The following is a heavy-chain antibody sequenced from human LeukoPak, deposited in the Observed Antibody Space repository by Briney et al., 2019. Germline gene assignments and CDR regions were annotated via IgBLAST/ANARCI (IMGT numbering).Heavy chain of an antibody. Sequence: GGSLRLSCAASGFTFSSYSMNWVRQAPGKGLEWVSSISSSSSYIYYADSVKGRFTISRDNAKNTLYLQMNSLRAEDTAVYYCARDGPTVTSSFYYYGMDVWGQGTTVTVSS. CDR3: ARDGPTVTSSFYYYGMDV. V-gene: IGHV3-21*01. CDR1: GFTFSSYS. D-gene: IGHD4-17*01. CDR2: ISSSSSYI. J-gene: IGHJ6*02.